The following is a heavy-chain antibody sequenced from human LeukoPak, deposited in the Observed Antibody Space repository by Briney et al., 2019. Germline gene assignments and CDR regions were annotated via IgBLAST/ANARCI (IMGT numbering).Heavy chain of an antibody. D-gene: IGHD5-24*01. CDR1: GYTFTGYY. V-gene: IGHV1-2*02. CDR3: ARALREMATLGEDFDY. Sequence: GASVKVSCNASGYTFTGYYMHWVRQAPGQGLEWMGWINPNSGGTNYAQKFQGRVTMTRDTSTSTVYMDLSSLRSEDTAVYYCARALREMATLGEDFDYWGQGTLVTVSS. J-gene: IGHJ4*02. CDR2: INPNSGGT.